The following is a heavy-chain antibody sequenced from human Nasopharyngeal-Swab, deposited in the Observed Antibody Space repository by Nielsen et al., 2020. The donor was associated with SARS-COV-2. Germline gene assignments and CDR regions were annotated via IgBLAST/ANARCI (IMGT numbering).Heavy chain of an antibody. D-gene: IGHD2-2*01. CDR1: GGSISSSSYY. V-gene: IGHV4-39*07. Sequence: SETLSLTCTVSGGSISSSSYYWSWIRQPPGKGLEWIGEINHSGSTNYNPSLKSRVTISVDTSKNQFSLKLSSVTAADTAVYYCARVVVVPAAMTGEAYYYYYGMDVWGQGTTVTVSS. CDR3: ARVVVVPAAMTGEAYYYYYGMDV. CDR2: INHSGST. J-gene: IGHJ6*02.